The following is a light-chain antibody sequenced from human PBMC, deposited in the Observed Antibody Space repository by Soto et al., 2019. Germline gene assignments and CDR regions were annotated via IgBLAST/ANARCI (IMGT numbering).Light chain of an antibody. Sequence: EMVLTKSPATLSLSPGESATLSCRASQNVGLNFAWYQQKSGQPPRLLIHTASSRATGTPARFSGSGARTDFTLTISSLEPEDIAVYYCQERGRWPRATFGGGTKVEMK. J-gene: IGKJ4*01. V-gene: IGKV3D-11*02. CDR1: QNVGLN. CDR2: TAS. CDR3: QERGRWPRAT.